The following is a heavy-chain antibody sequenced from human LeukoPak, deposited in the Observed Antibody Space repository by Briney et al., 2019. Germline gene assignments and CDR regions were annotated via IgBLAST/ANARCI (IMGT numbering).Heavy chain of an antibody. CDR1: GGSVSSSDYY. J-gene: IGHJ4*02. CDR2: IYYNGNT. D-gene: IGHD5-18*01. Sequence: SETLSLTCTVSGGSVSSSDYYWGCIRQPPGKGLEWIGSIYYNGNTYYNPSLKSRVTISADTSKNQFSLKLSSMTAGDTAVYYCAKTYRARGYTYGYFDSWGQGTLVTVSS. CDR3: AKTYRARGYTYGYFDS. V-gene: IGHV4-39*01.